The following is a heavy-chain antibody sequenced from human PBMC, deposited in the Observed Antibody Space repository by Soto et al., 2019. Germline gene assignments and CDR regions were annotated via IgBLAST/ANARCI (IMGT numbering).Heavy chain of an antibody. V-gene: IGHV3-30*03. CDR2: ISYDGSNK. J-gene: IGHJ6*02. Sequence: GGSLRLSCAASGFTFSSYGMHWVRQAPGKGLEWVAVISYDGSNKYYADSVKGRFTISRDNSKNTLYLQMNSLRAEDTAVYYCARGVVVAATMYYYYGMDVWGQGTTVTVS. CDR3: ARGVVVAATMYYYYGMDV. CDR1: GFTFSSYG. D-gene: IGHD2-15*01.